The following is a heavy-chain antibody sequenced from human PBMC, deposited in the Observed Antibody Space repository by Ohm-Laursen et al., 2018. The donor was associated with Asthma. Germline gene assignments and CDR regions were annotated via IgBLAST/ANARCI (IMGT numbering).Heavy chain of an antibody. J-gene: IGHJ4*02. D-gene: IGHD3-22*01. CDR1: GFTFSSYS. CDR2: ISSSSSYI. Sequence: GSLRLSCSASGFTFSSYSMNWVRQAPGKGLEWVSSISSSSSYIYYADSVKGRFTISRDNAKNSLYLQMNSLRAEDTAVYYCARLGNYDSSGYYGKVFDYWGQGTLVTVSS. CDR3: ARLGNYDSSGYYGKVFDY. V-gene: IGHV3-21*01.